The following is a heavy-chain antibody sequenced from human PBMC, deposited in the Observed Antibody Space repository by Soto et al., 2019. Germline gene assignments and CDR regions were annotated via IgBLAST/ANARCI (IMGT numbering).Heavy chain of an antibody. V-gene: IGHV3-48*02. D-gene: IGHD4-17*01. CDR1: GFTFSSYS. CDR3: ARVWERTVTTRNYFYGMDV. J-gene: IGHJ6*02. Sequence: EVQLVESGGGLVQPGGSLRLSCAASGFTFSSYSMNWVRQAPGKGRECVSYISSSSSTIYYADSVKGRFTISRDNAKNSLYLQMNSLRDEDTAVYSCARVWERTVTTRNYFYGMDVWGPGTTVTVSS. CDR2: ISSSSSTI.